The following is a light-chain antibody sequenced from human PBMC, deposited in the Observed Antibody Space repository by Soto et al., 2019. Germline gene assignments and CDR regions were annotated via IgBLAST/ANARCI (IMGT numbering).Light chain of an antibody. V-gene: IGKV3-11*01. J-gene: IGKJ5*01. CDR2: DVS. Sequence: EIVLTQSPATLSLSPGERATLSCRASQSIAGYIAWYQQKPGQAPRLLIYDVSSRATGIPARFSGSGSGTDFTLTISTLEPDDFAVYYCQQRSNWPPITFGQGTRLEIK. CDR1: QSIAGY. CDR3: QQRSNWPPIT.